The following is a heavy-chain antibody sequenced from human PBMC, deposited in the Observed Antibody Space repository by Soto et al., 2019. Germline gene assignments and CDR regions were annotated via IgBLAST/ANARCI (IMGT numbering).Heavy chain of an antibody. CDR3: AIQYDYGSGGDWYFDL. J-gene: IGHJ2*01. V-gene: IGHV1-18*01. CDR2: ISAYNGNT. D-gene: IGHD3-10*01. Sequence: QVQLVQSGAEVKKPGASVKVSCKASGYTFTSYGISWVRQAPGQGLEWMGWISAYNGNTKYAQKLQGRVTMTTDTATSIAYIELRSLRSDDTAVYYCAIQYDYGSGGDWYFDLWGRGTLVTVSS. CDR1: GYTFTSYG.